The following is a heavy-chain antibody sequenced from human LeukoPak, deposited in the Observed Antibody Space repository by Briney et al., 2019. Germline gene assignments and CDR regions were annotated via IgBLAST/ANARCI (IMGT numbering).Heavy chain of an antibody. CDR3: ATHDDYGDDPQELDAFDI. CDR1: GGSFSGYY. V-gene: IGHV4-34*01. D-gene: IGHD4-17*01. CDR2: INHSGST. Sequence: SETLSLTCAVYGGSFSGYYWSWIRQPPGKGLEWIGEINHSGSTNYNPSLKSRVTISVDTSKNQFSLKLSSVTAADTAVYYCATHDDYGDDPQELDAFDIWGQGIMVTVSS. J-gene: IGHJ3*02.